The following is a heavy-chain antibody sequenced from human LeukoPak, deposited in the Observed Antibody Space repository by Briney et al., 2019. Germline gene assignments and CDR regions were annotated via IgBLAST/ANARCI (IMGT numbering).Heavy chain of an antibody. J-gene: IGHJ2*01. CDR1: GGSVSTYY. D-gene: IGHD5-12*01. CDR2: IYYTGST. Sequence: SETLSLTCTVSGGSVSTYYWNWIRQPPGKGLEWIGFIYYTGSTNYNPSLKSRLTISVDTSNNQFSLKLSSVTAADTAVYYCATHIGYFDLWGRGTLVTVSS. V-gene: IGHV4-59*02. CDR3: ATHIGYFDL.